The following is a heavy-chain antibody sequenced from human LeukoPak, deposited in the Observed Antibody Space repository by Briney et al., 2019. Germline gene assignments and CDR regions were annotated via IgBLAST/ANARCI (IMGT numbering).Heavy chain of an antibody. D-gene: IGHD3-9*01. J-gene: IGHJ3*02. Sequence: ASVKVSCKASGYTFTSYYMHWMRQAPGQGLEWMGIINPSGGSTSYAQKFQGRVTMTRDTSTSTVYMELSSLRSEDTAVYYCARRYFDYPLAFDIWGQGTMVTVSS. CDR2: INPSGGST. CDR1: GYTFTSYY. V-gene: IGHV1-46*03. CDR3: ARRYFDYPLAFDI.